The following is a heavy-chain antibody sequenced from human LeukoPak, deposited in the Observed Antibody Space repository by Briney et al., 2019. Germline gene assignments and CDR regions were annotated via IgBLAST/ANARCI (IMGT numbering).Heavy chain of an antibody. J-gene: IGHJ6*02. Sequence: SETLSLTCAVYGGSFSGYYWSWIRQPPGKGLEWIGEINHSGSTNYNPSLKSRVTISVDTSKNQFSLKLSSVTAADTAVYYCARGRQLLWFGELIYYYGMDVWGQGTTVTVSS. CDR3: ARGRQLLWFGELIYYYGMDV. D-gene: IGHD3-10*01. CDR1: GGSFSGYY. V-gene: IGHV4-34*01. CDR2: INHSGST.